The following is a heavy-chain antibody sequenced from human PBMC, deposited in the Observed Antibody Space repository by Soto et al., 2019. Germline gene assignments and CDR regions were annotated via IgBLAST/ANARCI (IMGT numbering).Heavy chain of an antibody. CDR1: GFTFSSYS. D-gene: IGHD3-22*01. CDR3: ARDLYDSSGYYFFYYYYYGMDV. Sequence: GSLRLSCVASGFTFSSYSMNWVRQAPGKGLEWVSSISSSSSYIYYADSVKGRFTISRDNAKNSLYLQMNSLRAEDTAVYYCARDLYDSSGYYFFYYYYYGMDVWGQGTTVTVSS. J-gene: IGHJ6*02. V-gene: IGHV3-21*01. CDR2: ISSSSSYI.